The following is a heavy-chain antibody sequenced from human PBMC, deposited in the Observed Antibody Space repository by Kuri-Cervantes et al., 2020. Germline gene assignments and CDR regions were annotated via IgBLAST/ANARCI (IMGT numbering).Heavy chain of an antibody. Sequence: ASVKVSCKASGYTFTSYGISWVRQAPGQGLEWMGWISAYNGDTNYAQKLQGRVTMTTDTSTSTAYMELRGLRSDDTAVYYCARESLVQSILGAFDIWGQGIMVTVSS. J-gene: IGHJ3*02. D-gene: IGHD3-3*01. V-gene: IGHV1-18*01. CDR2: ISAYNGDT. CDR1: GYTFTSYG. CDR3: ARESLVQSILGAFDI.